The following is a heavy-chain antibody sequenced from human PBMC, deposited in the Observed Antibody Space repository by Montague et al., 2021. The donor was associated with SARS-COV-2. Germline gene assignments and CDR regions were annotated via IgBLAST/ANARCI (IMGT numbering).Heavy chain of an antibody. CDR2: IYYSGXT. CDR1: GGSISSGGYY. V-gene: IGHV4-31*03. Sequence: TLSLTCTVSGGSISSGGYYWSWIRQHPGKGLEWIGYIYYSGXTXYXXXXKXRVTISVDTSKNQFSLKLSSVIAADTAVYYCARGRLTIFGVVTALDVWGQGTTVTVSS. D-gene: IGHD3-3*01. J-gene: IGHJ6*02. CDR3: ARGRLTIFGVVTALDV.